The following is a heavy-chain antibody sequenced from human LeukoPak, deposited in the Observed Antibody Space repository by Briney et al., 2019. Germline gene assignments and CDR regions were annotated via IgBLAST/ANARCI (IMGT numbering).Heavy chain of an antibody. J-gene: IGHJ4*02. CDR2: INPNSGGT. CDR3: ARSRVRNPPRGIGYYFDY. CDR1: GYSFTSQY. D-gene: IGHD1-14*01. V-gene: IGHV1-2*02. Sequence: AASVKVSCKASGYSFTSQYIHWVRQAPGQGFEWMGWINPNSGGTNYAQKFQGRVTMTRDTSISTAYMELSRLRSDDTAVYYCARSRVRNPPRGIGYYFDYWGQGTLVTVSS.